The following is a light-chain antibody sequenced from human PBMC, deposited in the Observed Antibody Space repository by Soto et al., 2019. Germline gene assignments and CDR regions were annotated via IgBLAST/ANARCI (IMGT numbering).Light chain of an antibody. V-gene: IGKV1-39*01. CDR3: QQTYNTPYT. CDR1: QSITYH. Sequence: DIQMTQSPSSLPAPLGDRVTITCRASQSITYHLNWYQQKPGKAPNLLIYGASSLQGGVPSRFSGSGSGTHFTLTISSVQPEDSGICFCQQTYNTPYTFGQGTKLEIK. CDR2: GAS. J-gene: IGKJ2*01.